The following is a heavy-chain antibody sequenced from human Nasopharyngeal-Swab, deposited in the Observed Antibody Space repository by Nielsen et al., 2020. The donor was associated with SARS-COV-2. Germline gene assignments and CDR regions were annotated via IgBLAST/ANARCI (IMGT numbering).Heavy chain of an antibody. J-gene: IGHJ5*02. CDR3: AKATVEMATIEEFDP. V-gene: IGHV3-74*01. CDR2: INSDGSST. CDR1: GFTFSSYW. D-gene: IGHD5-24*01. Sequence: GESLKISCAASGFTFSSYWMHWVRQAPGKGLVWVSRINSDGSSTSYADSVKGRFTISRDNAKNTLYLQMNSLRAEDTAVYYCAKATVEMATIEEFDPWGQGTLVTVSS.